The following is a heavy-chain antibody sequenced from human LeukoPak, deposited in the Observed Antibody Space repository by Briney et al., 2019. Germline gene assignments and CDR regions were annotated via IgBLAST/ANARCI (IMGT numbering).Heavy chain of an antibody. J-gene: IGHJ4*02. V-gene: IGHV4-59*11. Sequence: SETLSLTCSVSGGSLSNHFWHWFRQPPGKGLEWVGYVHYSGTTNYSPSLWGRGAISLDTPKNQFSLKLSSVTATDTAVYYCVRGSGWLPDSWGLGTLVTVSS. CDR3: VRGSGWLPDS. D-gene: IGHD6-19*01. CDR1: GGSLSNHF. CDR2: VHYSGTT.